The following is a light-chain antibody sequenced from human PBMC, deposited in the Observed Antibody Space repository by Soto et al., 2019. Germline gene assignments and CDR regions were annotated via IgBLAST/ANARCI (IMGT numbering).Light chain of an antibody. J-gene: IGKJ1*01. Sequence: DIHITQSPSTLSAYLGARVTITCRASQSISSWLAWDQRKPRKARKLLSYDASSLESGVTSRFSGSRSGTEFPITITSPQPDDFATYYCQQYNSYSQRFGKGTKVDIK. CDR3: QQYNSYSQR. CDR1: QSISSW. CDR2: DAS. V-gene: IGKV1-5*01.